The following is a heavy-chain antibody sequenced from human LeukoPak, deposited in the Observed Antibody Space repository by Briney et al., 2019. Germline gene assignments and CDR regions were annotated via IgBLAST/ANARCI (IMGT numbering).Heavy chain of an antibody. D-gene: IGHD3-10*01. CDR2: ISSSGSTI. Sequence: PGGSLRLSCAASGFTFSSYEMNWVRQAPGKGLEWVSYISSSGSTIYYADSVKGRFTISRDNSKNTLYLQMNSLRAEDTAVYYCARGAQRITMVRGVLYYFDYWGQGTLVTVSS. J-gene: IGHJ4*02. V-gene: IGHV3-48*03. CDR1: GFTFSSYE. CDR3: ARGAQRITMVRGVLYYFDY.